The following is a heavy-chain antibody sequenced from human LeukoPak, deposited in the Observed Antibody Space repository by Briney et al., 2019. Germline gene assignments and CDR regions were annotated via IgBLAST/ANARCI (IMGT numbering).Heavy chain of an antibody. D-gene: IGHD3-22*01. J-gene: IGHJ4*02. CDR3: ARARGPDSSGYYKVDY. CDR2: ISSSSSYI. CDR1: GFTFSSYS. Sequence: PGGSLRLSCAASGFTFSSYSMNWVRQAPGKGLEWVSSISSSSSYIYYADSVKGRFTTSRDNAKNSLYLQMNSLRAEDTAVYYCARARGPDSSGYYKVDYWGQGTLVTVSS. V-gene: IGHV3-21*01.